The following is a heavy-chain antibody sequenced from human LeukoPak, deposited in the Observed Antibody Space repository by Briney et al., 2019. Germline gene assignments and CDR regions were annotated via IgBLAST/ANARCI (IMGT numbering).Heavy chain of an antibody. D-gene: IGHD3-10*01. CDR2: IYYSGST. V-gene: IGHV4-34*01. CDR1: GGSFSGYY. Sequence: PSETLSLTCAVYGGSFSGYYWGWIRQPPGKGLEWIGSIYYSGSTYYNPSLKSRVTISVDTSKNQFSLKLSSVTAADTAVYYCARGSQGPLLWFGELLTSFDYWGQGTLVTVSS. CDR3: ARGSQGPLLWFGELLTSFDY. J-gene: IGHJ4*02.